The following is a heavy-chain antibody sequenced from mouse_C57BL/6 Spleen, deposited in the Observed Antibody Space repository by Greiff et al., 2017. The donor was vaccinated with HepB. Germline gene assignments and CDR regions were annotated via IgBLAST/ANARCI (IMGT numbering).Heavy chain of an antibody. CDR2: IYPGDGDT. J-gene: IGHJ4*01. Sequence: QVQLKESGAELVKPGASVKISCKASGYAFSSYWMNWVKQRPGKGLEWIGQIYPGDGDTNYNGKFKGKATLTADKSSSTAYMQLSSLTSEDSAVYFCARRTTDAMDYWGQGTSVTVSS. V-gene: IGHV1-80*01. CDR1: GYAFSSYW. CDR3: ARRTTDAMDY. D-gene: IGHD2-13*01.